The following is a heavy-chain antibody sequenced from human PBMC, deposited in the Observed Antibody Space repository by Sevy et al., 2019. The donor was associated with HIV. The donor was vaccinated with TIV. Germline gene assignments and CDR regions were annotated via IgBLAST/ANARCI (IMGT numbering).Heavy chain of an antibody. CDR2: IKQDGSEK. D-gene: IGHD2-15*01. CDR3: ASAGIVVVVAARKEHYGMDV. V-gene: IGHV3-7*01. J-gene: IGHJ6*02. CDR1: GFTFSSYW. Sequence: GGSLRPSCAASGFTFSSYWMSWVRQAPGKGLEWVANIKQDGSEKYYVDSVKGRFTISRDNAKNSLYLQMNSLRAEDTAVYYCASAGIVVVVAARKEHYGMDVWGQGTTVTVSS.